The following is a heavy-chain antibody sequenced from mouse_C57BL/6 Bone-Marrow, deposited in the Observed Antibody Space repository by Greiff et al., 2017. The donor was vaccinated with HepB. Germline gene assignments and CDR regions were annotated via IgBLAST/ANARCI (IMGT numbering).Heavy chain of an antibody. D-gene: IGHD2-12*01. Sequence: QVQLQQSGPGLVQPSQSLSITCTVSGFSLTSYGVHWVRQSPGKGLEWLGVIWSGGSTDYNAAFISRLSISKDNSKSLVFFKMNSLQADDTAIYYCARNPIVGYFDVWGTGTTVTVSS. V-gene: IGHV2-2*01. CDR1: GFSLTSYG. CDR3: ARNPIVGYFDV. CDR2: IWSGGST. J-gene: IGHJ1*03.